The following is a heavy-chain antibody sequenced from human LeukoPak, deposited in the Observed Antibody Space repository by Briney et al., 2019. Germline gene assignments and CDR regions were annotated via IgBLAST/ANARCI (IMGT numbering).Heavy chain of an antibody. CDR3: ARESGPGYY. D-gene: IGHD3-10*01. Sequence: PSETLSLTCTVSGYSISSGYYWGWIRQPPGKGLEWIGSIYHSGSTYYNPSLKSRVTISVDTSKNQFSLKLSSVTAADTAVYYCARESGPGYYWGQGTLVTVSS. V-gene: IGHV4-38-2*02. CDR1: GYSISSGYY. CDR2: IYHSGST. J-gene: IGHJ4*02.